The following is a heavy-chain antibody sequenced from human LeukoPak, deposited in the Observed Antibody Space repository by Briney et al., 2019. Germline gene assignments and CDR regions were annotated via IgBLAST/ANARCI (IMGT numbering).Heavy chain of an antibody. CDR3: ARENYYDSSGPLSHAFDI. V-gene: IGHV1-2*02. D-gene: IGHD3-22*01. J-gene: IGHJ3*02. CDR1: GYTFTGYY. Sequence: ASVKVSCKASGYTFTGYYMHWVRQAPGQGLERMGWIKPNSGGTNYAQKFQGRVTMTRDTSISTAYMELSRLRSDDTAVYYCARENYYDSSGPLSHAFDIWGQGTMVTVS. CDR2: IKPNSGGT.